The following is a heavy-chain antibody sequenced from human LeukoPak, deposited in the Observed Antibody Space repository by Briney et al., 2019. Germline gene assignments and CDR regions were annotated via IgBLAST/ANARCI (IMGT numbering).Heavy chain of an antibody. V-gene: IGHV3-48*03. CDR2: ISSSGSTI. CDR1: GFTFSGYE. CDR3: ARGLRASIAARPAY. J-gene: IGHJ4*02. Sequence: GGSLRLSCAASGFTFSGYEMNWVRQAPGKGLEWVSYISSSGSTIYYADSVKGRFTISRDNAKNSLYLQMNSLRAEDTAVYYCARGLRASIAARPAYWGQGTLVTVSS. D-gene: IGHD6-6*01.